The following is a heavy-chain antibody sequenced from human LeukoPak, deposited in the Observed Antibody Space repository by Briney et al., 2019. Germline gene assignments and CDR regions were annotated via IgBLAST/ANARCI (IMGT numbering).Heavy chain of an antibody. V-gene: IGHV3-33*01. J-gene: IGHJ4*02. CDR3: ARDECSTTYCYGY. CDR1: GFSISSYG. Sequence: PGGFLRLSCVVSGFSISSYGMHWVRQSPGKGLEWVAVIWYDGSKKYHADSVRGRFTISRDVSKSTLYLEMSSMRAEDTAVYYCARDECSTTYCYGYWGQGTLVTVSP. D-gene: IGHD3-10*01. CDR2: IWYDGSKK.